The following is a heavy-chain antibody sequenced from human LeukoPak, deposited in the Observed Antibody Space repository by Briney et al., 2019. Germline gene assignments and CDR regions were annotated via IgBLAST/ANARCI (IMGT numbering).Heavy chain of an antibody. V-gene: IGHV1-2*06. CDR1: GYTFPGYY. J-gene: IGHJ4*02. D-gene: IGHD3-9*01. CDR2: INPKSGGT. CDR3: ARDQPSVLRYFDWLAGNFDY. Sequence: GASVKVSCKASGYTFPGYYMHWVRQAPGKGLEWMGRINPKSGGTNYAQKFQGRVTMTRDTSISTAYMELSRLRSDDTAVYYCARDQPSVLRYFDWLAGNFDYWGQGTLVTVSS.